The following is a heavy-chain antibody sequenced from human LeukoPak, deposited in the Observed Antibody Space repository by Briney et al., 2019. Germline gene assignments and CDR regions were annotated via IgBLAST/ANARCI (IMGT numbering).Heavy chain of an antibody. D-gene: IGHD3-22*01. CDR2: IIPIFGTA. CDR1: GGTFRSYA. V-gene: IGHV1-69*05. Sequence: SVKVSCKASGGTFRSYAISWVRQAPGQGLKWMGRIIPIFGTANYAQKFQGRVTITTDESTSTAYMELSSLRSEDTAVYYCARAPIPDSSGYLFYWGQGTLVTVSS. CDR3: ARAPIPDSSGYLFY. J-gene: IGHJ4*02.